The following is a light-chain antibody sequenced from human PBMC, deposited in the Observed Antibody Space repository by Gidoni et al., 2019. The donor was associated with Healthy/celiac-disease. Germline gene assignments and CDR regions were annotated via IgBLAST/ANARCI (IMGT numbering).Light chain of an antibody. CDR1: QGIRNA. V-gene: IGKV1-6*01. J-gene: IGKJ1*01. CDR3: LQDYNYLWT. Sequence: AIQMTQSPSSLSASVGDRVTITCRAGQGIRNALDWYQQKPGKAPKLLIYAASSLQSGVPSRFSGSGSDTDFTLTISSLQPEDVATYYCLQDYNYLWTFGQGTKVEIK. CDR2: AAS.